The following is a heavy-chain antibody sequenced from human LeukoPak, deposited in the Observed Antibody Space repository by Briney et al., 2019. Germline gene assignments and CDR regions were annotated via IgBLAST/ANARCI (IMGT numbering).Heavy chain of an antibody. CDR1: GGTFSSYA. D-gene: IGHD1-26*01. CDR2: IIPILGIA. Sequence: SVKVSCKASGGTFSSYAISWVRQAPGQGLEWMGRIIPILGIANYAQKFQGRVTITADKSTSTAYMELSSLRSEDTAVYYCARGEGGGAFDFWGQGTMVTVSS. CDR3: ARGEGGGAFDF. V-gene: IGHV1-69*04. J-gene: IGHJ3*01.